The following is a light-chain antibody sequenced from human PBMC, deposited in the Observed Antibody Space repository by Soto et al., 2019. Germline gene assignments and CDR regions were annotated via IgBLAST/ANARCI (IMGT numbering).Light chain of an antibody. Sequence: QSALTQPASVSGSPGQSITISCTGTRSDVGRYNYVSWYQQHPGKAPKLLIYEVTYRPSGVSTRFSASKSGSTASLTISGIPAEDEADYYCSSYSTNSGPHVLFGGGTKLTVL. V-gene: IGLV2-14*01. CDR2: EVT. CDR1: RSDVGRYNY. CDR3: SSYSTNSGPHVL. J-gene: IGLJ2*01.